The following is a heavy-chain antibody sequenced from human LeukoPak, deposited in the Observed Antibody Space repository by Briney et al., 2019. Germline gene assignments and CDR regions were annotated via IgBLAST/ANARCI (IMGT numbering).Heavy chain of an antibody. CDR1: GFTFSTYS. V-gene: IGHV3-21*01. CDR3: AGSYYGDNSNFDY. J-gene: IGHJ4*02. Sequence: GGSLRLSCAASGFTFSTYSMNWVRQAPGKGLEWVSSISSRSNYIYYADSVKGRFTISRDNAKNSLYLQMNSLRVEDTAVYYCAGSYYGDNSNFDYWGQGTLVTVSS. D-gene: IGHD4-23*01. CDR2: ISSRSNYI.